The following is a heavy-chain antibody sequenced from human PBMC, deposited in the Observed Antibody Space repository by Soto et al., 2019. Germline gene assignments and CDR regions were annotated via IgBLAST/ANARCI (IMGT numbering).Heavy chain of an antibody. CDR2: ISTDIGNT. Sequence: QVQLVQSGAEVKKPGASVKVSCKTSGYTFTTYGISWVRQAPGQGLEWMGWISTDIGNTNYAQKVQXRXTXTSXTSTSTAYMELRTLRSDDTAVYYCARFNCISSSCYEGYFDYWGQGTLVTVSS. V-gene: IGHV1-18*01. D-gene: IGHD2-2*01. CDR3: ARFNCISSSCYEGYFDY. CDR1: GYTFTTYG. J-gene: IGHJ4*02.